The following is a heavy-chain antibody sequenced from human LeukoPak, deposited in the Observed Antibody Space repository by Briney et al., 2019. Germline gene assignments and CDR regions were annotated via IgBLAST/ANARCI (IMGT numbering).Heavy chain of an antibody. Sequence: ASVKVSCKVSGYTLTELSMHWVRQAPGKGLEWMGGFDPEDGETIYAQKFQGRVTITTDESTSTAYMELSCLRSEDTAVYYCARAPLGQPDYFDYWGQGTLVTVSS. CDR1: GYTLTELS. CDR2: FDPEDGET. CDR3: ARAPLGQPDYFDY. D-gene: IGHD3/OR15-3a*01. J-gene: IGHJ4*02. V-gene: IGHV1-24*01.